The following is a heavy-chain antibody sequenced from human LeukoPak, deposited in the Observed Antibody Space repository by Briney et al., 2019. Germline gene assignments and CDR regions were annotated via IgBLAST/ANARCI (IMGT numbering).Heavy chain of an antibody. CDR3: ASGSMIVVVVDYYYYYMDV. CDR1: GGTFSSYA. J-gene: IGHJ6*03. Sequence: SVKVSCKASGGTFSSYAISWVRQAPGPGLEWMGGIIPIFGTANYAQKFQGRVTITADESTSTAYMELSSLRSEDTAVYYCASGSMIVVVVDYYYYYMDVWGKGTTVTVSS. V-gene: IGHV1-69*01. CDR2: IIPIFGTA. D-gene: IGHD3-22*01.